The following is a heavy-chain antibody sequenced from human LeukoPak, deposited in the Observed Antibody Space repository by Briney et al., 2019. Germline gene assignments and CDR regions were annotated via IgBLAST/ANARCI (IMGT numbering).Heavy chain of an antibody. CDR1: GFTFSSYA. CDR3: ARAPYCSGGSCYDLDY. Sequence: GGSLRLSCAASGFTFSSYAMSWVRQAPGKGLEWVSAISGSGGSTYYADSVKGRFTISRDNAKNSLYLQMNSLRAEDTAVYYCARAPYCSGGSCYDLDYWGQGTLVTVSS. J-gene: IGHJ4*02. CDR2: ISGSGGST. V-gene: IGHV3-23*01. D-gene: IGHD2-15*01.